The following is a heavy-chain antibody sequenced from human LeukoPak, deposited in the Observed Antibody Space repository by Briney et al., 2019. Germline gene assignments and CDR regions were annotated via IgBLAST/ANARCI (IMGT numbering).Heavy chain of an antibody. CDR1: GGSFSGYY. D-gene: IGHD4-23*01. CDR3: AGYGDYGGNY. Sequence: PSETLSLTCAVYGGSFSGYYWSWIRQPPGKGLEWIGEINHSGSTNYNPSLKSRVTISVDTSKNQFSLKLSSVTAADTAVYYCAGYGDYGGNYWGQGTLVTVSS. V-gene: IGHV4-34*01. CDR2: INHSGST. J-gene: IGHJ4*02.